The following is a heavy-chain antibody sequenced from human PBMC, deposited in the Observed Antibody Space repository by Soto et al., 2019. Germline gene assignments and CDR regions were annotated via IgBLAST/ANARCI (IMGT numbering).Heavy chain of an antibody. Sequence: GGSLRLSCAASGFTFNTHPLYWVRQAPGKGLEWVAFISYDGTNKFYADSVKGRFTISRDTSKSTLYLQMYSLRDDDTAVYYCARGVERWYFDHWGRGTLVTVSS. CDR3: ARGVERWYFDH. CDR1: GFTFNTHP. J-gene: IGHJ4*02. D-gene: IGHD3-3*01. CDR2: ISYDGTNK. V-gene: IGHV3-30-3*01.